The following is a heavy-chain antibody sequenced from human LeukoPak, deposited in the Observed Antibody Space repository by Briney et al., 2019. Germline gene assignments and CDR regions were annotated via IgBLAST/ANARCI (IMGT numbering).Heavy chain of an antibody. CDR1: GFTFSSYS. V-gene: IGHV3-21*01. J-gene: IGHJ5*02. D-gene: IGHD6-19*01. Sequence: GGSLRLSCAASGFTFSSYSMNWVRQAPGKGLEWVSSISSSSSYIYYADSVKGRFTISRDNAKNSLYLQMNSLRAEDTAVYYCARDSSGWHGLHWFDPWGQGTLVTVSS. CDR3: ARDSSGWHGLHWFDP. CDR2: ISSSSSYI.